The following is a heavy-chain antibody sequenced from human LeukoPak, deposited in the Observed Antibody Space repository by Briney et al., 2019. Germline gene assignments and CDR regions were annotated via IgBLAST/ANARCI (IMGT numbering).Heavy chain of an antibody. CDR3: AKVFSSEWDRLLNYFDH. D-gene: IGHD1-26*01. V-gene: IGHV3-30*18. Sequence: PGGSLRLSCAASGFTFSNYVMHWVRQAPGKGLEWVAVISSDEINKHYADSVKGRFTISRDNSKNTLYLQMNSLRTEDTGVYYCAKVFSSEWDRLLNYFDHWGQGTLVTVSS. J-gene: IGHJ4*02. CDR1: GFTFSNYV. CDR2: ISSDEINK.